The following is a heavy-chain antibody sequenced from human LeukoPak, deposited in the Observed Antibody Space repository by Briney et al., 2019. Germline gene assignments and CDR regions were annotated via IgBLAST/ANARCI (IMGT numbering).Heavy chain of an antibody. J-gene: IGHJ3*01. Sequence: ASVKVSCKASGYTFTDYYVHWMRQAPGQGLEWMGWINLNSGDTRYAQRFQGRLTVTRDTSISTAYMDLNGLRSDDTAAYYCARDSIEAPGLVFDFWGQGTMVTISS. V-gene: IGHV1-2*02. D-gene: IGHD6-13*01. CDR3: ARDSIEAPGLVFDF. CDR2: INLNSGDT. CDR1: GYTFTDYY.